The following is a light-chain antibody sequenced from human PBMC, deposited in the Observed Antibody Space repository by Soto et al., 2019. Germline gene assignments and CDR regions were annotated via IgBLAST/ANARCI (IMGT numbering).Light chain of an antibody. CDR1: QSVGSW. CDR3: QHYNNYPNS. Sequence: DIRMTQSPSTLSASVGDRVTITCRASQSVGSWLAWYQQKPGKAPKLLIYKATNLRSGVPSRFSGSGSGTEFILTISTLHPDDFATYDCQHYNNYPNSFGQGTKLEIK. V-gene: IGKV1-5*03. J-gene: IGKJ2*01. CDR2: KAT.